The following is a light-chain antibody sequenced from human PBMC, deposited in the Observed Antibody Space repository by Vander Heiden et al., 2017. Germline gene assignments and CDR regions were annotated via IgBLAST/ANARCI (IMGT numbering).Light chain of an antibody. V-gene: IGKV1-5*03. J-gene: IGKJ1*01. CDR3: QQFNSYPVT. Sequence: IQVTQSPSTLSAAVGERVTITCRASQSISNYLAWYQQKPGKAPRLLIYKASSLESGVPLRFSGSGSGTEFTLTISSLQPDDFATYYCQQFNSYPVTFGQGTKVEIK. CDR2: KAS. CDR1: QSISNY.